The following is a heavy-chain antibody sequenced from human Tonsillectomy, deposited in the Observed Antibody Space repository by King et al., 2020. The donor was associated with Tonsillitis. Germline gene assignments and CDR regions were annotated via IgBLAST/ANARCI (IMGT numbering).Heavy chain of an antibody. CDR1: GGTFTTYA. CDR3: ARDIGDWGDY. CDR2: IIPSFGPA. D-gene: IGHD7-27*01. Sequence: VQLVESGAEVKKPGSSVKVSCKTSGGTFTTYAFSWVRQAPGQGLEWMGGIIPSFGPAIYAKSFQGRVTITWDKFTSTTYMDLSSLTSEGTAVYYCARDIGDWGDYWGQGTLVTVSS. V-gene: IGHV1-69*06. J-gene: IGHJ4*02.